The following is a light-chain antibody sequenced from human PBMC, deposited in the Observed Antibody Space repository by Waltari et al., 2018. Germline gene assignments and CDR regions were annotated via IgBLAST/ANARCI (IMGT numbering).Light chain of an antibody. CDR2: DAS. CDR3: QQRSNWPPLT. CDR1: QSVSSY. J-gene: IGKJ4*01. V-gene: IGKV3-11*01. Sequence: TLSLSPGERATLSCRASQSVSSYLAWYQQKPGQAPRLLIYDASNRATGIPARFSGSGSGTDFTLTISSLEPEDFAVYYCQQRSNWPPLTFGGGTKVEIK.